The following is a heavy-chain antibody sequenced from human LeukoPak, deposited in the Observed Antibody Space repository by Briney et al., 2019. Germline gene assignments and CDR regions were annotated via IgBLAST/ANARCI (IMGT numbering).Heavy chain of an antibody. V-gene: IGHV1-2*02. CDR1: GYAFTGYY. Sequence: ASVKVSCKASGYAFTGYYMHWVRQAPGQGLEWMGWINPNSGGTNYAQKFQGRVTMTRDTSISTAYMELSRLRSDDTAVYYCARAYCGGDCYSVGYYFDYWGQGTLVTVSS. D-gene: IGHD2-21*02. J-gene: IGHJ4*02. CDR2: INPNSGGT. CDR3: ARAYCGGDCYSVGYYFDY.